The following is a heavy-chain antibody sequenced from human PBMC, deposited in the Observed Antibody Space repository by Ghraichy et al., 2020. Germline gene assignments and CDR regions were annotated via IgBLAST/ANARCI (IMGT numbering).Heavy chain of an antibody. CDR2: IYSGGST. Sequence: GGSLRLSCAASGFTVSSNYMSWVRQAPGKGLEWVSVIYSGGSTYYADSVKGRFTISRDNSKNTLYLQMNSLRAEDTAVYYCARLQYSSSWYSHFDYWGQGTLVTVSS. CDR1: GFTVSSNY. CDR3: ARLQYSSSWYSHFDY. J-gene: IGHJ4*02. D-gene: IGHD6-13*01. V-gene: IGHV3-66*04.